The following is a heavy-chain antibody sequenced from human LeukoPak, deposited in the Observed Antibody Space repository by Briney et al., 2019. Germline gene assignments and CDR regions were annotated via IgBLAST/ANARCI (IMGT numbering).Heavy chain of an antibody. D-gene: IGHD3-22*01. Sequence: SETLSLTCAVYGGSFSGYYWSWIRQPPGKGLEWIGEINHSGSTNYNPSLKSRVTISVDTSKNQFSLKLSSVTAADTAVYYCARASGQEYYDSSGYYYWGQGTLVTVSS. V-gene: IGHV4-34*01. CDR3: ARASGQEYYDSSGYYY. J-gene: IGHJ4*02. CDR1: GGSFSGYY. CDR2: INHSGST.